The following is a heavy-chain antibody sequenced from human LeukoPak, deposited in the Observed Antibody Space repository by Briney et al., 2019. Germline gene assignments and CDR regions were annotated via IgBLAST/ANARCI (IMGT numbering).Heavy chain of an antibody. Sequence: SETLSLTCTVSGGSISSYYWSWIPQPPGEGLVWIGYIYYSGSTNYNPSLKSRVTISVDTSKNQFSLKLSSVTAADTAVYYCARTWDYDILTGPLYYYMDVWGKGTTVTVSS. CDR2: IYYSGST. V-gene: IGHV4-59*01. CDR1: GGSISSYY. D-gene: IGHD3-9*01. J-gene: IGHJ6*03. CDR3: ARTWDYDILTGPLYYYMDV.